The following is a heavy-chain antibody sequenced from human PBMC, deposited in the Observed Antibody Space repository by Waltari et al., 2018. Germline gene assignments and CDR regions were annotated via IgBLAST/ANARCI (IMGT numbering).Heavy chain of an antibody. Sequence: QVQLVQSGSELKKPGASVKVSCKASGYTFTSYALIWLRRAPGQGLELMGWINTNTGNPTYVQGFTGRFVFSLDTSVSTAYLQISSLKAEDTAVYYCVREVVPTSTIVVNWFDPWGQGTLVTVSS. V-gene: IGHV7-4-1*02. CDR1: GYTFTSYA. J-gene: IGHJ5*02. CDR3: VREVVPTSTIVVNWFDP. D-gene: IGHD2-2*01. CDR2: INTNTGNP.